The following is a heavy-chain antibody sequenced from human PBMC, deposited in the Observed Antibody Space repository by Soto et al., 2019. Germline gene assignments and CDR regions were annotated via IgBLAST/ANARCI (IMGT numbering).Heavy chain of an antibody. D-gene: IGHD3-3*01. CDR1: GFTFSSYA. CDR3: AKVGNSGYYSYFDN. V-gene: IGHV3-30*18. CDR2: ISYDGSNK. Sequence: QVQLVESGGGVVQPGRSLRLSCAASGFTFSSYAMHWVRQAPGKGLEWVAVISYDGSNKYYADSVNGRFTISRDNSKNTLYLQMNSLRAEDTAVFYCAKVGNSGYYSYFDNWGQGTLVTVSS. J-gene: IGHJ4*02.